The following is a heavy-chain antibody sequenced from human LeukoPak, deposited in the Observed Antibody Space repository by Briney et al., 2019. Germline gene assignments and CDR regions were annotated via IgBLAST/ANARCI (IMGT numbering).Heavy chain of an antibody. Sequence: SETLSLTCTVSGGSISSHYWSWIRQPPGKGLEWIGYMFYSWSTNYNPSLKSRVTISINTSKNQFSLRLSSVTAADTAVYYCARGSDFGDYWGQGTLVTVSS. D-gene: IGHD4-17*01. CDR2: MFYSWST. CDR1: GGSISSHY. V-gene: IGHV4-59*11. CDR3: ARGSDFGDY. J-gene: IGHJ4*02.